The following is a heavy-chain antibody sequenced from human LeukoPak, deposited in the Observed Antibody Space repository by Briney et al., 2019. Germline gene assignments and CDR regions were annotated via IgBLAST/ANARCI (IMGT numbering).Heavy chain of an antibody. D-gene: IGHD1-26*01. CDR1: GFTFSDYY. CDR2: ISSSGSTI. J-gene: IGHJ4*02. Sequence: GGSLRLSCAASGFTFSDYYMSWIRQPPGKGLEWVSYISSSGSTIYYAASVKGRFTLSRDNAKNSLYLQMKSLRAEDTDVYYCARDLTVGATSFDYWGQGTLVSVSS. CDR3: ARDLTVGATSFDY. V-gene: IGHV3-11*04.